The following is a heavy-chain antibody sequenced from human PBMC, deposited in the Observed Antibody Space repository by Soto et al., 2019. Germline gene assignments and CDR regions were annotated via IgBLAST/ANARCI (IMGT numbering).Heavy chain of an antibody. V-gene: IGHV3-33*01. CDR3: ARDPTYYYDSSGYYSSPYFDY. CDR1: GFTFSSYG. J-gene: IGHJ4*02. Sequence: QVQLVASGGGVVQPGRSLRLSCAASGFTFSSYGMHWVRQAPGKGLEWVAVIWYDGSNKYYADSVKGRFTISRDNSKNTLYLQMNSLRAEDTAVYYCARDPTYYYDSSGYYSSPYFDYWGQGTLVTVSS. CDR2: IWYDGSNK. D-gene: IGHD3-22*01.